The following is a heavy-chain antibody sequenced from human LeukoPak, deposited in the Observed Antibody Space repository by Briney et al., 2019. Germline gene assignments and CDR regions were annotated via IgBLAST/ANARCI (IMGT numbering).Heavy chain of an antibody. D-gene: IGHD2-2*01. V-gene: IGHV1-8*02. CDR1: GYTFTGYY. J-gene: IGHJ4*02. Sequence: ASVKVSCKASGYTFTGYYMHWVRQAPGQGLEWMGWMNPNSGNTGYAQKFQGRVTMTRNTSISTAYMELSSLRSDDTAVYYCARGNAVIGYWGQGTLVTVSS. CDR2: MNPNSGNT. CDR3: ARGNAVIGY.